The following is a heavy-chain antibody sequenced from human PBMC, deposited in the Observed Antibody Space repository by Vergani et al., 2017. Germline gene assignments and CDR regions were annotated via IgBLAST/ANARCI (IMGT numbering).Heavy chain of an antibody. CDR2: IIPILGIA. J-gene: IGHJ4*02. CDR3: DGSTAESDY. V-gene: IGHV1-69*04. Sequence: QVQLVQSGAEVKKPGSSVNVSCQPSAGPFSSYAISWGRQAPGHGLEWMGRIIPILGIANYAQKFQGRFTITADKSTSTAYMELSSLRSEDTAVYYCDGSTAESDYWGQGTLVTVSS. CDR1: AGPFSSYA. D-gene: IGHD1-14*01.